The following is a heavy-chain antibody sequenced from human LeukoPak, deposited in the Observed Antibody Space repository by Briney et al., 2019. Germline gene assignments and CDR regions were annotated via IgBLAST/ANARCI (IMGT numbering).Heavy chain of an antibody. D-gene: IGHD5-18*01. CDR2: ISYDGSNK. CDR1: GFTFSSYA. Sequence: PGGSLGLSCAASGFTFSSYAMHWVRQAPGKGLEWVAVISYDGSNKYYADSVRGRFTISRDNSKNTLYLQKNSLRAEDTAVYYCASVYSPPWGQGTLVTVSS. CDR3: ASVYSPP. V-gene: IGHV3-30-3*01. J-gene: IGHJ5*02.